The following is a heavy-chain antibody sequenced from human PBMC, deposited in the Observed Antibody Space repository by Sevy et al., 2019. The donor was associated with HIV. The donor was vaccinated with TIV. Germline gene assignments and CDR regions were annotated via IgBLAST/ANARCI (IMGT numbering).Heavy chain of an antibody. CDR3: AKDRGKFYYGSGRKDY. D-gene: IGHD3-10*01. J-gene: IGHJ4*02. CDR2: ISGSGGST. V-gene: IGHV3-23*01. CDR1: GFTFSSYA. Sequence: GGCLRLSCAASGFTFSSYAMSWVRQAPGKGLEWVSAISGSGGSTYYADSVKVRFTISRDNSKNTLYLQMNSLRAEDTAVYYCAKDRGKFYYGSGRKDYWGQGTLVTVSS.